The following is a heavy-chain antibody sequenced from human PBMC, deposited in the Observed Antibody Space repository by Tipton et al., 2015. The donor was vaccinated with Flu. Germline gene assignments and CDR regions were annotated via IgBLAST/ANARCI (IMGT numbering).Heavy chain of an antibody. CDR2: ISSSSSYI. V-gene: IGHV3-21*01. J-gene: IGHJ6*02. D-gene: IGHD1-14*01. CDR3: ARDRSPNQYCYSGMDV. CDR1: GFTFSSYS. Sequence: SLRLSCAASGFTFSSYSMNWVRQAPGKGLEWVSSISSSSSYIYYADSVKGRFTISRDNAKNSLYLQMNSLRAEDTAVYYCARDRSPNQYCYSGMDVWGQGTPVTVSS.